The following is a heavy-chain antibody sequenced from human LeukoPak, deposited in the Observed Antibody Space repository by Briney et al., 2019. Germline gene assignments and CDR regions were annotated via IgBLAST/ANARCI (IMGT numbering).Heavy chain of an antibody. D-gene: IGHD3-10*01. CDR1: GFTFSSYA. J-gene: IGHJ4*02. CDR2: ISGSGGST. CDR3: AKEGVWFGELSPLDY. V-gene: IGHV3-23*01. Sequence: QSGGSLRLSCAASGFTFSSYAMGWVRQAPGKGLEWVSAISGSGGSTYYADSVKGRFTISRDNSKNTLFLQMNSLRAEDTAVYYCAKEGVWFGELSPLDYWGQGTLVTVSS.